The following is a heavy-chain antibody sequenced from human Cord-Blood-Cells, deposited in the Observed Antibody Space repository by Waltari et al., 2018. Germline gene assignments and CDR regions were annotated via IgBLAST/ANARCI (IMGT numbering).Heavy chain of an antibody. CDR1: GGSFSGYY. D-gene: IGHD2-15*01. CDR2: INHSGST. CDR3: ARGCSGGSCYSDY. V-gene: IGHV4-34*01. J-gene: IGHJ4*02. Sequence: QVQLQQWGAGLLKPSETLSPTCAVDGGSFSGYYWSWIRQPPGKGLEWIGEINHSGSTNYNPSLKSRVTISVDTSKNQFSLKLSSVTAADTAVYYCARGCSGGSCYSDYWGQGTLVTVSS.